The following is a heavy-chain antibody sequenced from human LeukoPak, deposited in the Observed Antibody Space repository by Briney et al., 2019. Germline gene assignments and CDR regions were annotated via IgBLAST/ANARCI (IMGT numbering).Heavy chain of an antibody. D-gene: IGHD5-18*01. CDR1: GFTVSSNY. J-gene: IGHJ4*02. Sequence: GGSLRLSCAASGFTVSSNYMSWIRQAPGKGLEWVSYISSSGSTIYYADSVKGRFTISRDNAKNSLYLQMNSLRAEDTAVYYCARDWGYSYGPPDYWGQGTLVTVSS. V-gene: IGHV3-11*04. CDR3: ARDWGYSYGPPDY. CDR2: ISSSGSTI.